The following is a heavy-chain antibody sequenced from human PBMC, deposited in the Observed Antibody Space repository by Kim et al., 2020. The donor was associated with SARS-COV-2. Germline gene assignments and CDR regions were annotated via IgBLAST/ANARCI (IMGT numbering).Heavy chain of an antibody. Sequence: GGSLRLSCAASGFTFSNYDMHWVRQPTGKGLEWVSGIGTAGDTYYEGSVKGRFTISRENVKNSLYPQMNSLRAGDTAVYYCARLFKEYSGYPFYFDYWGQGALVAVSS. CDR2: IGTAGDT. J-gene: IGHJ4*02. V-gene: IGHV3-13*01. D-gene: IGHD5-12*01. CDR1: GFTFSNYD. CDR3: ARLFKEYSGYPFYFDY.